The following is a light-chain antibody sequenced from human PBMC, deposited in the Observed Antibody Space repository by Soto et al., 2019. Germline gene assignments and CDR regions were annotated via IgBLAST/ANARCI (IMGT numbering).Light chain of an antibody. CDR3: PEYGGAPYT. J-gene: IGKJ2*01. CDR2: AAS. CDR1: QSVSSSS. Sequence: EIVLTQSPGTLSLSPGERATLSCRASQSVSSSSLAWYQQKPGQAPRLLIYAASSGATGIPDRLSGSGSGTDFTVNISGLDTDDSAVYYCPEYGGAPYTFGQGPKLEI. V-gene: IGKV3-20*01.